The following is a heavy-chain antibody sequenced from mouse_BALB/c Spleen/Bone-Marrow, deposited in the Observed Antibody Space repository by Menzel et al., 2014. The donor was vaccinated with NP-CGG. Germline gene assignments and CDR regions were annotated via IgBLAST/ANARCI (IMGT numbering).Heavy chain of an antibody. Sequence: VKLVESGPELVKPGASVKISCKASGYTFTSYYIHWVKQRPGQGLEWIGWILPGSGNTKYNEKFKGKATLTADTSSNTAYMQLSSLTTEDSAVYFSSKHATLSNYYAMDYWGQGTSVTVSS. CDR1: GYTFTSYY. CDR2: ILPGSGNT. CDR3: SKHATLSNYYAMDY. V-gene: IGHV1-66*01. D-gene: IGHD1-1*01. J-gene: IGHJ4*01.